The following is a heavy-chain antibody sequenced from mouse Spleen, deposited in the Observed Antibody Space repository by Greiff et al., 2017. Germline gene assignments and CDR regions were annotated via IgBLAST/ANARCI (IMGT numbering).Heavy chain of an antibody. CDR2: INPSTGGT. J-gene: IGHJ3*01. CDR3: ARELGQFAY. Sequence: VQLQQSGPELVKPGASVKISCKASGYSFTGYYMNWVKQSPEKSLEWIGEINPSTGGTTYNQKFKAKATLTVDRSSSTAYMQLKSLTSEDSAVYYCARELGQFAYWGQGTLVTVSA. D-gene: IGHD4-1*01. CDR1: GYSFTGYY. V-gene: IGHV1-42*01.